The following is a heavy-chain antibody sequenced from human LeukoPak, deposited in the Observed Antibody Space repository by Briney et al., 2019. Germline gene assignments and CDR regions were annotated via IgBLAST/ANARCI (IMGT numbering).Heavy chain of an antibody. V-gene: IGHV3-43*02. CDR2: ISGDGGST. Sequence: GSLRLSCAASGFTFDDYAMHWVRQAPGKGLEWVSLISGDGGSTYYADSVKGRFTISRDNSKNSLYLQMNSLRTEDTALYYCAKDPSHYYDSSGYYLDYWGQGTLVTVSS. J-gene: IGHJ4*02. D-gene: IGHD3-22*01. CDR3: AKDPSHYYDSSGYYLDY. CDR1: GFTFDDYA.